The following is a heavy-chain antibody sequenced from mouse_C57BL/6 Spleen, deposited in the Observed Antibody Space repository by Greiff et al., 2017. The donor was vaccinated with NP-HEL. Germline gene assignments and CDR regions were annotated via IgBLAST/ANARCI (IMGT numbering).Heavy chain of an antibody. Sequence: QVQLKQSGAELVKPGASVKLSCKASGYTFTEYTIHWVKQRSGQGLEWIGWFHPGSGSIKYNEKFKDKATLTADKSSSTVYMELSRLTSEDSAVYFCARHEEGVYYDYFWFAYWGQGTLVTVSA. J-gene: IGHJ3*01. V-gene: IGHV1-62-2*01. D-gene: IGHD2-4*01. CDR3: ARHEEGVYYDYFWFAY. CDR2: FHPGSGSI. CDR1: GYTFTEYT.